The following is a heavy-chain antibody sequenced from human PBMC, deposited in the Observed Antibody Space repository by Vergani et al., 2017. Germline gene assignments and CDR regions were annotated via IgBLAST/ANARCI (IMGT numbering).Heavy chain of an antibody. CDR3: AGDTHSWQRADR. V-gene: IGHV4-59*02. D-gene: IGHD6-13*01. CDR2: LSTTGGA. Sequence: QAQLQESGPGLVKPSETLSLTCHVFGVSVTDYNCNWIRQAPGKGLEWIGSLSTTGGATHASHNPSLKSRVSISVETSKSQFSLRLTSVTAADSAIYYCAGDTHSWQRADRWGQGLLVSVSS. CDR1: GVSVTDYN. J-gene: IGHJ5*02.